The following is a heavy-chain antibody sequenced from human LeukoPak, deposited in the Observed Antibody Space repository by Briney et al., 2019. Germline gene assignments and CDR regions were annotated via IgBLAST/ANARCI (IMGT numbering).Heavy chain of an antibody. V-gene: IGHV1-69*13. CDR2: IIPIFGTA. Sequence: ASVKVSCKASGGTFSSYAISWVRQAPGQGLECMGGIIPIFGTANYAQKFQGRVTITADESTSKAYMELSSLRSEETAVYYCARDGSSGWYTEVGFDPWGQGTLVTVSS. CDR3: ARDGSSGWYTEVGFDP. J-gene: IGHJ5*02. CDR1: GGTFSSYA. D-gene: IGHD6-19*01.